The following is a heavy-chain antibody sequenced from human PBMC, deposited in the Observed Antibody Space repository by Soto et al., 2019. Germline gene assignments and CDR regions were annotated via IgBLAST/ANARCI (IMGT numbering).Heavy chain of an antibody. CDR3: ARLWDIVDPWFDP. CDR1: GFTFSDYY. Sequence: PGGSLRLSCAASGFTFSDYYMSWIRQAPGKGLEWVSYISSSGSTIYYADSVKGQVTISADKSISTAYLQWSSLKASDTAMYYCARLWDIVDPWFDPWGQGTLVTVSS. V-gene: IGHV3-11*01. D-gene: IGHD2-15*01. J-gene: IGHJ5*02. CDR2: ISSSGSTI.